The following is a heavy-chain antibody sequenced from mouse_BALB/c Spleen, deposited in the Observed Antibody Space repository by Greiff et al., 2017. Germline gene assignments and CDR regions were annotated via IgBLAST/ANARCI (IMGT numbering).Heavy chain of an antibody. J-gene: IGHJ2*01. CDR2: IWAGGST. CDR3: ARDWCITTAPYFDY. D-gene: IGHD1-2*01. CDR1: GFSLTSYG. V-gene: IGHV2-9*02. Sequence: VQLQQSGPGLVSPSQSLSITCTVSGFSLTSYGVHWVRQPPGKGLEWLGVIWAGGSTNYNSALMSRLSISKDNSKSQVFLKMNSLQTDDTAMYYSARDWCITTAPYFDYWGQGTTLTVSS.